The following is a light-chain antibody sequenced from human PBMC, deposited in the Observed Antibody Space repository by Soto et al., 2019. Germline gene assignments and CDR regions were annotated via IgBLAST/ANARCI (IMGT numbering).Light chain of an antibody. V-gene: IGKV3-15*01. CDR2: LTS. CDR3: QQYKWWPLT. Sequence: EIVMTQSPATLSVSPGERATLSCRASQSAHNNLAWYQQKPGQAPRLLIYLTSTRATGVPARFSGSGSGTEFTLTISSLQSEDFAFYYCQQYKWWPLTFGGGTKVEIK. CDR1: QSAHNN. J-gene: IGKJ4*01.